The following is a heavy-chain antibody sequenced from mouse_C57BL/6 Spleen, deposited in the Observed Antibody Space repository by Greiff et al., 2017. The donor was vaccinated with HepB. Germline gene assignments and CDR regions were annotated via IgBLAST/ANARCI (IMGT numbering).Heavy chain of an antibody. J-gene: IGHJ3*01. CDR2: IDPSDSYT. Sequence: QVQLQQPGAELVMPGASVKLSCKASGYTFTSYWMHWVKQRPGQGLEWIGEIDPSDSYTNYNQKFKGKSTLTVDKSSSTAYMQLSSLTSEDSAVYYCARSYVGYNEGFAYWGQGTLVTVSA. V-gene: IGHV1-69*01. CDR3: ARSYVGYNEGFAY. D-gene: IGHD2-3*01. CDR1: GYTFTSYW.